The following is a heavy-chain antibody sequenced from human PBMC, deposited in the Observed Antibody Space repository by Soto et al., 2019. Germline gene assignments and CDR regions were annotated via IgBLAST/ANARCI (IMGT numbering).Heavy chain of an antibody. CDR3: ARSWYCAFDI. D-gene: IGHD6-13*01. Sequence: QVQLQQSGPGLVKPSQTLSLTCAISGDSVSSDNAAWNWIRQSPSGGLEWLGRTYYRSKWYNDYAVFVKSRITINPDTAKNQFSLLLNSVTPEDTAVYYCARSWYCAFDIWGQGTMVTVSS. CDR1: GDSVSSDNAA. CDR2: TYYRSKWYN. J-gene: IGHJ3*02. V-gene: IGHV6-1*01.